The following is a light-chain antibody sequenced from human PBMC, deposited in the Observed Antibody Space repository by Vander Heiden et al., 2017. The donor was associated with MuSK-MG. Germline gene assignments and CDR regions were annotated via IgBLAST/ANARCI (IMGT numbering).Light chain of an antibody. CDR3: SSYTSTSTPV. V-gene: IGLV2-14*03. CDR1: STVVGGYTY. Sequence: QSALTPPPSASASPGQAPPLPCTETSTVVGGYTYVSCSHRHPDKPPRLMIYDVSDRPSGMSDRFSCSKSGKTASLTISGLEAEDEADYYCSSYTSTSTPVFGGGTKLTVL. J-gene: IGLJ2*01. CDR2: DVS.